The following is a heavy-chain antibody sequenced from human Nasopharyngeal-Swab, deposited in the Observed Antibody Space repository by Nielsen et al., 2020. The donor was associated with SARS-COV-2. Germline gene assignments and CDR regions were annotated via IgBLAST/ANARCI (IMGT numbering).Heavy chain of an antibody. J-gene: IGHJ4*02. CDR2: INHSGST. V-gene: IGHV4-34*01. Sequence: ESLKISCGVYGGSFSSYYWSWIRQPPGKGLEWIGEINHSGSTNYNPSLESRVTLSVDTSKNQFSLNLISVTAADTAVYYCSAAGGNYWGQGTLVTVSS. CDR3: SAAGGNY. CDR1: GGSFSSYY. D-gene: IGHD6-13*01.